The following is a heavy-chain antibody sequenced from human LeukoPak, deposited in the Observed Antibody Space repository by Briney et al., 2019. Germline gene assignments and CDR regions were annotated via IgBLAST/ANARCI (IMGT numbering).Heavy chain of an antibody. Sequence: TGGSLRLSCAASGFTFSSYSMTWVRQAPGKGLEWVSAISGSGGSTYYADSVKGRFTISRDNSKNTLYLQMNSLRAEDTAVYYCARVVVGARDYWGQGTLVTVSS. CDR3: ARVVVGARDY. CDR1: GFTFSSYS. V-gene: IGHV3-23*01. CDR2: ISGSGGST. J-gene: IGHJ4*02. D-gene: IGHD1-26*01.